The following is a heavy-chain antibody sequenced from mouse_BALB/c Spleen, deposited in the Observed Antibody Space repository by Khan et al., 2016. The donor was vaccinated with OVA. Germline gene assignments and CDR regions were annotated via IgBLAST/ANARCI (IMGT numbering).Heavy chain of an antibody. CDR3: ARNYDYDEGLAY. V-gene: IGHV2-2*02. J-gene: IGHJ3*01. CDR1: VSSLPSYG. D-gene: IGHD2-4*01. CDR2: FGRGGSN. Sequence: QVQLVESDPGLVHPSQSLSIPCPFSVSSLPSYGVPWVPHSQGKGLDWWGGFGRGGSNDYNAAFISRLSISKDNSKSQVFFKMNSLQANDSAIYYCARNYDYDEGLAYWGQGTLVTVSA.